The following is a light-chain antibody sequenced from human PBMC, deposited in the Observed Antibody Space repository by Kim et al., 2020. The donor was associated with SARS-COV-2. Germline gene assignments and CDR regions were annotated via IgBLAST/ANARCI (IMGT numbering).Light chain of an antibody. CDR2: GKN. CDR1: SLRSYY. V-gene: IGLV3-19*01. CDR3: NSRGSNNNVL. J-gene: IGLJ7*01. Sequence: SSELTQDPAVSVALGQTVRITCQGDSLRSYYATWYQQKPGQAPIVVIYGKNNRPSGIPDRFSGSSSGNTASLTIPGTQAGDEADYYCNSRGSNNNVLFGGGTQLTFL.